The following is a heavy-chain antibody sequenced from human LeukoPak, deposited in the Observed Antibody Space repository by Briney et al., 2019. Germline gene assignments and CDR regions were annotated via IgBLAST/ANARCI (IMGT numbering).Heavy chain of an antibody. J-gene: IGHJ4*02. CDR2: IKSDVRST. V-gene: IGHV3-74*01. Sequence: GGSLRLSCAASGFTFSTSWMHWVRHAPGKGLVWVARIKSDVRSTDYADSVKGRFTISRDAANNILYLQMNSLRAEDTAVYFCTAIRPDYWGQGTVVTVSS. CDR3: TAIRPDY. D-gene: IGHD2-21*02. CDR1: GFTFSTSW.